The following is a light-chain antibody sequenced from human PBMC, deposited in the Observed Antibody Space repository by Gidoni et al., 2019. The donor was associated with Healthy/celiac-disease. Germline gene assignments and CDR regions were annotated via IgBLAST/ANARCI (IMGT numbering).Light chain of an antibody. V-gene: IGKV3-20*01. CDR2: GAS. CDR3: QQYGSSR. J-gene: IGKJ4*01. Sequence: EIVLTQSPGTLSLSPGERATLSCRASQSVSSSYLAWYQQKPGQAPRLLIYGASSRATGIPDRFSGSGSGTDFTLIISRLEPEDFAVYYCQQYGSSRFGGGTKVEIK. CDR1: QSVSSSY.